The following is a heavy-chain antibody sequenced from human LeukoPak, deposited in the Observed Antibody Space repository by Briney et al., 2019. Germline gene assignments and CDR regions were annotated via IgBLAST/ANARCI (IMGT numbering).Heavy chain of an antibody. D-gene: IGHD5-12*01. CDR1: GFTFSSYG. J-gene: IGHJ4*02. Sequence: PGRSLRLSCAASGFTFSSYGMHWVRQAPGKGLEWVAVIWHDGSNKYYADSVKGRFTISRDNSKNTLYLQMNSLRAEDTAVYYCARGKGIVATAFDYWGQGTLVAVSS. CDR3: ARGKGIVATAFDY. V-gene: IGHV3-33*01. CDR2: IWHDGSNK.